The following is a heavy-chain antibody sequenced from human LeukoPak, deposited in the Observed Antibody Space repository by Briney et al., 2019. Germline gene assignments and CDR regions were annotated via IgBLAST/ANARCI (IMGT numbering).Heavy chain of an antibody. CDR1: GGSISNYF. V-gene: IGHV4-59*01. Sequence: SETLSLTCTVSGGSISNYFWTWIRQPPGRGLEWIGYVSDSGKTIYNPSLKSRITMSADTSRNNFSLKVTSVTAADTAVYFCARDRGSSGPFDPWGQGTLVTVSS. J-gene: IGHJ5*02. D-gene: IGHD6-19*01. CDR2: VSDSGKT. CDR3: ARDRGSSGPFDP.